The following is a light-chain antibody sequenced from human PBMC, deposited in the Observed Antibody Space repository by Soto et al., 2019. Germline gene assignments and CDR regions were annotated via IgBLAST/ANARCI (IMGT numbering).Light chain of an antibody. V-gene: IGKV3-15*01. CDR1: QSVSSK. CDR3: QQFNNWPRT. Sequence: FGKTQYQDTLYVSPGERATLSCRASQSVSSKLAWYQQKPGQAPRLLIYDASTRATGIPARFSGSGSGTEFTLTISSLQSEDFAVYYCQQFNNWPRTFGQGTKVDIK. J-gene: IGKJ1*01. CDR2: DAS.